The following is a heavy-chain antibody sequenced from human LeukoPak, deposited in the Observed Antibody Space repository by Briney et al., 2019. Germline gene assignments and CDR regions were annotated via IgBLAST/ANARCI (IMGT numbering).Heavy chain of an antibody. CDR1: GGSISSYY. CDR3: ARGEAYYYGSGSYSGDAFDI. Sequence: SETLSLTCTVSGGSISSYYWSWIRQPPGKGLEWIGYIYYSGSTYYNPSLKSRVTISVDTSKNQFSLKLSSVTAADTAVYYCARGEAYYYGSGSYSGDAFDIWGQGTMVTVSS. CDR2: IYYSGST. J-gene: IGHJ3*02. D-gene: IGHD3-10*01. V-gene: IGHV4-30-4*01.